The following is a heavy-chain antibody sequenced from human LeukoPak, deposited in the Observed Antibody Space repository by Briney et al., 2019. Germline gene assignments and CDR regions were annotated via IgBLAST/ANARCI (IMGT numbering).Heavy chain of an antibody. V-gene: IGHV4-39*07. J-gene: IGHJ4*02. CDR2: IYYSGST. CDR1: GGSISSSSYY. CDR3: ARGGTTVTTGIDY. D-gene: IGHD4-17*01. Sequence: PSETLSLTCTVSGGSISSSSYYWGWIRQPPGKGLEWIGSIYYSGSTYYNPSLKSRVTISVDTSKNQFSLKLSSVTAADTAVYYCARGGTTVTTGIDYWGQGTLVTVSS.